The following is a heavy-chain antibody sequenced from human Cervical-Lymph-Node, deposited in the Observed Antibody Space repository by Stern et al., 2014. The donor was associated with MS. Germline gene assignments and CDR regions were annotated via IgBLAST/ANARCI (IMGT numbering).Heavy chain of an antibody. CDR2: IGWNGGHI. CDR1: GFSFDAYA. Sequence: EVQLVESGGGLVQPGRFLRLSCATSGFSFDAYAMHWVRQTPGKGLEWVSGIGWNGGHIGYADSVKGRFTISRDNVKNSLYLQMNSLRPEDTALYYCAREGALSGHRAYYFDYWGQGTLVTVSS. V-gene: IGHV3-9*01. J-gene: IGHJ4*02. D-gene: IGHD2-15*01. CDR3: AREGALSGHRAYYFDY.